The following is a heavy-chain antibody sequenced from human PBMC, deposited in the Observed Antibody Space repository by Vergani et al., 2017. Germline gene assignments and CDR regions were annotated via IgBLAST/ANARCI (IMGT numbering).Heavy chain of an antibody. CDR1: GGSISSYY. J-gene: IGHJ1*01. CDR2: IYYSGST. CDR3: ARGPWGVRGVIRGYFQH. Sequence: QVQLQESGPGLVKPSETLSLTCTVSGGSISSYYWSWIRQPPGKGLEWIGYIYYSGSTNYNPSLKSRVTISVDTSKNQFSLKLSSVTAADTAVYYCARGPWGVRGVIRGYFQHWGQGTLVTVSS. D-gene: IGHD3-10*01. V-gene: IGHV4-59*12.